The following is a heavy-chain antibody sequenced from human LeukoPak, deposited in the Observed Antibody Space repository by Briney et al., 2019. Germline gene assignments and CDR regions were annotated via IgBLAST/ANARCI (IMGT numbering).Heavy chain of an antibody. Sequence: PSETLSLTCTVSGGSISSYYWSWIRQPAGKGLEWIGRIYTSGSTNYNPSLKSRVTMSVDTSKNQLSLKLSSVTAADTAVYYCARDLVVPAAIDRGKNWFDPWGQGTLVTVSS. J-gene: IGHJ5*02. CDR1: GGSISSYY. V-gene: IGHV4-4*07. CDR2: IYTSGST. D-gene: IGHD2-2*01. CDR3: ARDLVVPAAIDRGKNWFDP.